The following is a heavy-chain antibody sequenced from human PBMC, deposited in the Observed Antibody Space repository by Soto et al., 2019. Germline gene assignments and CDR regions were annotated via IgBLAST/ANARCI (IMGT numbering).Heavy chain of an antibody. CDR1: GGSISGGGYS. D-gene: IGHD2-2*01. Sequence: SETLSLTCAVSGGSISGGGYSWSWIRQPPGKGLEWIGYIYHSGSTYYNPSLKSRVTISVDRSKNQFSLKLSSVTAADTAVYYCARVPDRWGQGTLVTV. CDR2: IYHSGST. CDR3: ARVPDR. V-gene: IGHV4-30-2*01. J-gene: IGHJ5*02.